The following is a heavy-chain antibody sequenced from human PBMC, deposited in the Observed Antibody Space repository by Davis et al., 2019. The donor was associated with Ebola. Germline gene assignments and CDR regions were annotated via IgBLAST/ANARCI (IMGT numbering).Heavy chain of an antibody. CDR3: ASVGGG. V-gene: IGHV3-23*01. CDR1: GFTFSSYA. Sequence: GESLKISCAASGFTFSSYAMTWVRQAPGKGLEWVSGISSSGTTTYYVDSVKGRFTISRDNSKNTLYLQMNSLRAEDTAAYYCASVGGGWGQGTLVTVPS. CDR2: ISSSGTTT. D-gene: IGHD4-23*01. J-gene: IGHJ4*02.